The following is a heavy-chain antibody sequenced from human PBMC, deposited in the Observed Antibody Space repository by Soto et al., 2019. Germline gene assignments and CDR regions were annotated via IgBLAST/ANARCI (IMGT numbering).Heavy chain of an antibody. V-gene: IGHV3-33*01. D-gene: IGHD4-17*01. CDR1: GFNFRSYG. Sequence: PGGSLTLSCAASGFNFRSYGMHWVRQAPGKGLEWLAVIWDDGRTTYYADSVKGRFTISRDNPKNTLSLQMNSLRVEDTAMFYCARNSGEYEVFYIWGQVTLVSVSS. J-gene: IGHJ3*02. CDR2: IWDDGRTT. CDR3: ARNSGEYEVFYI.